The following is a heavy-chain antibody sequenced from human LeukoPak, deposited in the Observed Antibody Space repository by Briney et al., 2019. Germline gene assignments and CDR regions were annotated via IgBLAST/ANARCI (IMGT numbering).Heavy chain of an antibody. D-gene: IGHD1-26*01. V-gene: IGHV3-23*01. Sequence: GGSLRLSCAASGFTFSNFAMSWVRQAPGKGLEWVSTISGSGGSTDYADSVKGRFTISRDNSKNTLFLQMNSLRAEDTAVYYCAKSLVTVGVSAHDFWGQGTLVTVSS. CDR3: AKSLVTVGVSAHDF. CDR2: ISGSGGST. J-gene: IGHJ4*02. CDR1: GFTFSNFA.